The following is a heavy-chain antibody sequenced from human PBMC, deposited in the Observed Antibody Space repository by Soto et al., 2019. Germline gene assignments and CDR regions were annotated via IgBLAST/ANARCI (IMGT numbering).Heavy chain of an antibody. CDR1: GGSFSGYY. Sequence: SETLSLTCAVYGGSFSGYYWSWIRQPPGKGLEWIGEINHSGSTNYNPSLKSRVTISVDTSKNQFSLKLSSVTAADTAVYYCARYERDSSLFDYWGQGTLVTVSS. J-gene: IGHJ4*02. CDR2: INHSGST. CDR3: ARYERDSSLFDY. D-gene: IGHD6-19*01. V-gene: IGHV4-34*01.